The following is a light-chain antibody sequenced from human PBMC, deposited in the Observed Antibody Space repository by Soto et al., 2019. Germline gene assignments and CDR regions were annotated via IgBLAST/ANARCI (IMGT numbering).Light chain of an antibody. CDR2: AAS. V-gene: IGKV1-13*02. J-gene: IGKJ4*01. CDR1: QVIKSF. CDR3: QQTDSYPST. Sequence: AIQLTQSPSSLSASVGDRVTIALRASQVIKSFLAWYQQKPGKAPKLLIYAASSLQTGVPSRFSGSGSATDFTLTINSLQPEDFATYYCQQTDSYPSTFGGGTKVDI.